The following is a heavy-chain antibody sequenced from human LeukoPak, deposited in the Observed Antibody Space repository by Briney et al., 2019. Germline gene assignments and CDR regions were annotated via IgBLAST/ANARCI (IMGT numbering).Heavy chain of an antibody. CDR2: IKRDESEK. CDR1: GFTFSSYW. J-gene: IGHJ4*02. CDR3: ARDSGGALDQ. V-gene: IGHV3-7*03. D-gene: IGHD3-16*01. Sequence: GGSLRLPCAASGFTFSSYWMAWVRQAPGNGLEWVANIKRDESEKYYADSVKGRFTISRDNAKNSLYLQMNSLSAEDSAVYYCARDSGGALDQWGQGTLVTVSS.